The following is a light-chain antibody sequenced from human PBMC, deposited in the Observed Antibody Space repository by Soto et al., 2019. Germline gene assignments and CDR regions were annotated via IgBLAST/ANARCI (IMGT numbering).Light chain of an antibody. CDR2: DVS. Sequence: QSVLTQPASVSGSPGQSITISCTGTSSDVGGYNYVSWYQQYPGKAPKLMIYDVSDRPSGVSNRFSGSKSGNTASLTISGLQADDEADYYCSSYTSSSTRIFGGGTQLTVL. CDR3: SSYTSSSTRI. V-gene: IGLV2-14*01. J-gene: IGLJ2*01. CDR1: SSDVGGYNY.